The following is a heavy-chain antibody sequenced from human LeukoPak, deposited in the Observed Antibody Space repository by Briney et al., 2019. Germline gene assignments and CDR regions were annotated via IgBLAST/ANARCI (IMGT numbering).Heavy chain of an antibody. CDR1: GGTFRSGS. D-gene: IGHD4-17*01. V-gene: IGHV1-69*02. J-gene: IGHJ4*02. Sequence: ASVKVSCKASGGTFRSGSINWVRQAPGHGLEWMGRIVPMPDITTYSQTFQGRVTITADKSTSTAYMELSSLTAEDTAVYYGARASDLVTTWDYFDSWGQGSLVIVSS. CDR2: IVPMPDIT. CDR3: ARASDLVTTWDYFDS.